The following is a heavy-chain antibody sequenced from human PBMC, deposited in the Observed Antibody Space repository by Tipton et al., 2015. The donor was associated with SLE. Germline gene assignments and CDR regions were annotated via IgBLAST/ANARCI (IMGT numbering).Heavy chain of an antibody. D-gene: IGHD3/OR15-3a*01. Sequence: TLSLTCTVSGDSVSSGGNYWTWVRQPAGKGLEWIGHISPGGSTPYHPSLRSRATISVDTSKNHFSLKLDSVTATDTAVYYCARATRTGYSEFDSWGQGTLVTVSS. CDR2: ISPGGST. V-gene: IGHV4-61*09. CDR3: ARATRTGYSEFDS. CDR1: GDSVSSGGNY. J-gene: IGHJ5*01.